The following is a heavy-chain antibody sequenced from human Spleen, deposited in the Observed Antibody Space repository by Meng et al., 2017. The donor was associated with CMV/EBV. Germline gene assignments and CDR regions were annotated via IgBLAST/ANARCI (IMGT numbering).Heavy chain of an antibody. V-gene: IGHV3-74*01. J-gene: IGHJ6*02. D-gene: IGHD2-21*01. CDR3: ARGGFGRGVTIPFYGMDV. CDR1: GFTFSSYW. Sequence: GESLKISCAASGFTFSSYWMHWVRQAPGKGLVWVSRINSDGSSTSYADSVKGRFTISRDNAKNTLYLQMNSLRAEDTAVYYCARGGFGRGVTIPFYGMDVWGQGTTVTVSS. CDR2: INSDGSST.